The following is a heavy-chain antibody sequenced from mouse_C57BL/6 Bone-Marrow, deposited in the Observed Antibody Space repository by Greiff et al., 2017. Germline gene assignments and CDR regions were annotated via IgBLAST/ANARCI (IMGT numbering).Heavy chain of an antibody. J-gene: IGHJ1*03. D-gene: IGHD2-1*01. V-gene: IGHV2-2*01. CDR1: GFSLTSYG. CDR3: ARHLGNSYWYFGG. Sequence: QVQLQQSGPGLVQPSQSLSITCTVSGFSLTSYGVHWVRQSPGKGLEWLGVIWSGGSTDYNAAFISRLSISKDNSKSQVFFKMNSLQADDTAIYYCARHLGNSYWYFGGWGTGTTVTVAS. CDR2: IWSGGST.